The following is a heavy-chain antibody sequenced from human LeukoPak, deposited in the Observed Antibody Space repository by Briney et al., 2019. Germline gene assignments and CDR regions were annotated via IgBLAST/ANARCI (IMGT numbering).Heavy chain of an antibody. CDR2: ISSSSSYT. D-gene: IGHD2-2*01. CDR1: GFTFSSYT. Sequence: GGSLRLSCAGSGFTFSSYTMSWVRQAPGKGLEWISSISSSSSYTYYADPAKGRLTISRDNTKRSLVLQMNSLRAEDTAVYYCVRAHGTYAPLGYWGQGILVTVSS. CDR3: VRAHGTYAPLGY. V-gene: IGHV3-21*01. J-gene: IGHJ4*02.